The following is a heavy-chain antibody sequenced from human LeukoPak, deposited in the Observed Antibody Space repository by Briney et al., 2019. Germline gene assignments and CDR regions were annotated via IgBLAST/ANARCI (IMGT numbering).Heavy chain of an antibody. CDR2: IKQDGSEK. CDR3: ARALGDYYYYYMDV. J-gene: IGHJ6*03. V-gene: IGHV3-7*01. Sequence: GGSLRLFCAASGFTFSSYWMSWVRQAPGKGLEWVANIKQDGSEKYYVDSVKGRFTISRDNAKNSLYLQMNSLRAEDTAVYYCARALGDYYYYYMDVWGKGTTVTVSS. CDR1: GFTFSSYW. D-gene: IGHD7-27*01.